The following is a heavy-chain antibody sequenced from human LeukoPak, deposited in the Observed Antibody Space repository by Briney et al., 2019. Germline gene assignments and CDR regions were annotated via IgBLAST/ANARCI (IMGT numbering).Heavy chain of an antibody. CDR2: ISSSSSYI. D-gene: IGHD6-19*01. CDR1: GFTFSSYS. V-gene: IGHV3-21*01. CDR3: ARVVAVAGSLGYYYGMDV. J-gene: IGHJ6*02. Sequence: GVSLRLSCAASGFTFSSYSMNWVRQAPGKGLEWVSSISSSSSYIYYADSVKGRFTISRDNAKNSLYLQMNSLRAEDTAVYYCARVVAVAGSLGYYYGMDVWGQGTTVTVSS.